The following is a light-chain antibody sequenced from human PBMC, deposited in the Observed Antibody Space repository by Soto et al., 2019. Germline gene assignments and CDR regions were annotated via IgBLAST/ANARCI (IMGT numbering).Light chain of an antibody. CDR3: QQRSNWT. V-gene: IGKV3D-20*02. CDR1: QTVSNRY. CDR2: DAS. Sequence: EIVLTQSPGTLSLSPGERATLSCRASQTVSNRYLAWYQQKPGQAPRLLIYDASNRATGIPARFSGSGSGTDFTLTISSLEPEDFAVYYCQQRSNWTFGQGTKV. J-gene: IGKJ1*01.